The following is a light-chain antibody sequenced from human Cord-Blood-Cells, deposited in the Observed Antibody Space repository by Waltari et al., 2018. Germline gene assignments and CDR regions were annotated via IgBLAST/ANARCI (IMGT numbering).Light chain of an antibody. Sequence: DIQMTHSPSSLSASVGDRVTITCRASQSISSYLNWYPQKPGKAPKLLIYAASSLQSGVPSRFSGSGSGTDFTLTISSLQPEDFATYYCQQSYSTPWTFGQGTKVEIK. CDR1: QSISSY. CDR3: QQSYSTPWT. J-gene: IGKJ1*01. V-gene: IGKV1-39*01. CDR2: AAS.